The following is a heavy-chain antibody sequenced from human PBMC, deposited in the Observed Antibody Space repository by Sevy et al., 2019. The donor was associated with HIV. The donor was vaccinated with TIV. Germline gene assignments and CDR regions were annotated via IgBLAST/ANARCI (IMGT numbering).Heavy chain of an antibody. CDR1: GGSISSGDYY. D-gene: IGHD3-22*01. V-gene: IGHV4-30-4*01. CDR2: IFYSGST. CDR3: ARQRASSGSFYFDP. J-gene: IGHJ4*02. Sequence: SETLSLTCTVSGGSISSGDYYWSWIRQPPGKGLEWIGYIFYSGSTYFNPSLKSRVTISLDTSKSQFSLRLSSVTAADMAVFYCARQRASSGSFYFDPWGQGTLVTVSS.